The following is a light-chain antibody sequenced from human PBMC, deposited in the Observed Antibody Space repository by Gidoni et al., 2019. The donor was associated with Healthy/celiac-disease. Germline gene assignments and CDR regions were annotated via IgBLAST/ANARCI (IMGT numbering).Light chain of an antibody. J-gene: IGKJ1*01. V-gene: IGKV1-27*01. Sequence: DIQMTQSPSSLSASVGDRVTLTCRASQGINNYLAWYQHKPGKVPNLLIYGASTLQSGVPSRFSGGGSGTDFTLTINGLQPEDVATYYCQKCNRTPRTFGQGTQVEIK. CDR1: QGINNY. CDR2: GAS. CDR3: QKCNRTPRT.